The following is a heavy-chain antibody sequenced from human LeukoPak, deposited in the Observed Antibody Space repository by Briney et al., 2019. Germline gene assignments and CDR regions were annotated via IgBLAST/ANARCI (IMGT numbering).Heavy chain of an antibody. J-gene: IGHJ4*02. V-gene: IGHV3-30*03. D-gene: IGHD6-13*01. Sequence: AGRSLRLSCAASGFTFSSFGMHWVRQAPGKGLEGVAVISYDGSSKYYADFVKGRFTISRDNSKNTLYLQMNSLSAEDTAVYYCASPAVYSSSWYYFDYWGQGTLVTVSS. CDR3: ASPAVYSSSWYYFDY. CDR1: GFTFSSFG. CDR2: ISYDGSSK.